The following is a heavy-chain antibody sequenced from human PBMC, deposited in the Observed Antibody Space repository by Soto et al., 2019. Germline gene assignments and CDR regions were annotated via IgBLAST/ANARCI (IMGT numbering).Heavy chain of an antibody. CDR3: ARGGYDSWSGYYHSIDY. CDR2: IDPSDSYT. Sequence: PGESLKISCKGSGYSFTSYWISWVRQMPGKGLEWMGRIDPSDSYTNYSPSFQGHVTISADKSISTAYLQWSSLKASDTAMYYCARGGYDSWSGYYHSIDYWGQGTLVTVSS. V-gene: IGHV5-10-1*01. D-gene: IGHD3-3*01. CDR1: GYSFTSYW. J-gene: IGHJ4*02.